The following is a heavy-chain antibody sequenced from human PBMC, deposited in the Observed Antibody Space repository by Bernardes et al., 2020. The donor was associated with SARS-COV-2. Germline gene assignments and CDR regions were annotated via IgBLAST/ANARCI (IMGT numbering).Heavy chain of an antibody. D-gene: IGHD3-16*01. CDR1: GFTFDDYA. CDR3: AKIGGDAFDI. V-gene: IGHV3-9*01. J-gene: IGHJ3*02. Sequence: SLRLSCAASGFTFDDYAMHWVRQAPGKGLEWVSGISWNSGSIGYADSVKGRFTISRDNAKNSLYLQMNSLRAEDTALYYCAKIGGDAFDIWGQGTMVTVSS. CDR2: ISWNSGSI.